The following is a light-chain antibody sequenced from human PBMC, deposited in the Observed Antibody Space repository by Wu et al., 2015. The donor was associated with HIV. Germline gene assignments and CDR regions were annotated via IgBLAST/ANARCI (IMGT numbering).Light chain of an antibody. CDR1: QSVNYDY. CDR3: QQRSNWPWT. V-gene: IGKV3-11*01. CDR2: GSI. Sequence: EIVLTQSPGTLSLSPGARATLFCRASQSVNYDYLAWYQQKPGQAPRLLIYGSINRATDIPARFSGSGSGTDFTLTISTLEPDDFAVYYCQQRSNWPWTFGQGTKVEIK. J-gene: IGKJ1*01.